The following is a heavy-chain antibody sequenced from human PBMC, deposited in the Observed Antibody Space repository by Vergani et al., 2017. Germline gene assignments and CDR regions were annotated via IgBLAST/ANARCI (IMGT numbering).Heavy chain of an antibody. J-gene: IGHJ4*02. CDR3: ARDIRPTRCACTPYFDY. CDR2: ISSSSSYI. D-gene: IGHD2-8*01. V-gene: IGHV3-21*01. CDR1: GFTFSSYS. Sequence: EVQLVESGGGLVKPGGSLRLSCAASGFTFSSYSMNWVRQAPGKGLEWVSSISSSSSYIYYADSVKGRFTISRDNAKNSLYLQMNSLRAEDTAVYYCARDIRPTRCACTPYFDYWGQGTLVTVSS.